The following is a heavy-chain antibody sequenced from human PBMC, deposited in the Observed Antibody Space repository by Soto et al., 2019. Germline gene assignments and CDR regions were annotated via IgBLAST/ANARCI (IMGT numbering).Heavy chain of an antibody. CDR3: VRGAGGLDS. Sequence: GGSLRLSCAASGFTFSSHAMHWVRQAPGKGLVWVSHIINDGSSTVYADSVKGRFSISRDNAKNTVYLQMNSLRPEDTAVYYCVRGAGGLDSWGQGTLVTVSS. CDR1: GFTFSSHA. D-gene: IGHD3-10*01. CDR2: IINDGSST. V-gene: IGHV3-74*01. J-gene: IGHJ4*02.